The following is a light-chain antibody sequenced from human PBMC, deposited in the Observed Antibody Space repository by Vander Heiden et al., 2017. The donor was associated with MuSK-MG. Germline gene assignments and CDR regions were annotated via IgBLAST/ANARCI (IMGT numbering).Light chain of an antibody. CDR2: AAS. J-gene: IGKJ1*01. CDR1: QSISSY. CDR3: QQCDSTPRT. Sequence: DIQMTQSPSSLSASVGDRVTITCRASQSISSYLNWYQQKLGKAPNLLIYAASSLQSGVPSRFSGSRSGTDFTLTISSLQPEDFATYYCQQCDSTPRTFGQGTKVEIK. V-gene: IGKV1-39*01.